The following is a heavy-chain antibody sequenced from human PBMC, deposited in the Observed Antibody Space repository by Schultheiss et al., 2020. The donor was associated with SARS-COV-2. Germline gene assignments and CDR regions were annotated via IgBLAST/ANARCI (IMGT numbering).Heavy chain of an antibody. CDR1: GGSISSGDYY. J-gene: IGHJ4*02. D-gene: IGHD5-12*01. Sequence: SQTLSLTCPVSGGSISSGDYYWSWIRQPPGKGLEWIGYIYYSGSTNYNPSLKSRVTISVDTSRNQFSLKLNSVTAADTAVYYCARHGGRYSIKYHFDSWGQGTVVTVSS. CDR3: ARHGGRYSIKYHFDS. CDR2: IYYSGST. V-gene: IGHV4-61*08.